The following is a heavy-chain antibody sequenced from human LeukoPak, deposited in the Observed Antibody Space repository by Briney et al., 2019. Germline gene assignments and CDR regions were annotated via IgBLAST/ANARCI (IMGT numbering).Heavy chain of an antibody. J-gene: IGHJ1*01. D-gene: IGHD2-15*01. CDR2: ISSSSSTI. V-gene: IGHV3-48*04. CDR1: GFTFSNYN. Sequence: PGGSLRLSCAASGFTFSNYNMNWVRQAPGKGLEWVSYISSSSSTIYYADSVKGRFTISRDNAKNSLYLQMNSLRAEDTAVYYCAREDIVVVVAATGGFQHWGQGTLVTVSS. CDR3: AREDIVVVVAATGGFQH.